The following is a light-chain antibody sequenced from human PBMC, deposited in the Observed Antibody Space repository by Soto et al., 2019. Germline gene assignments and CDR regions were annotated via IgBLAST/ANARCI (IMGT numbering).Light chain of an antibody. CDR2: GAS. Sequence: EIVLTQSPGTLSLSPGEGATVSCRASQSVRNGALAWYQQKPGQAPRLLIFGASSRATDIPDRFSASGSGTHFTLTISRLEPEDFAVYYCHQYGDSAHTFGQGTKLDI. J-gene: IGKJ2*01. CDR1: QSVRNGA. V-gene: IGKV3-20*01. CDR3: HQYGDSAHT.